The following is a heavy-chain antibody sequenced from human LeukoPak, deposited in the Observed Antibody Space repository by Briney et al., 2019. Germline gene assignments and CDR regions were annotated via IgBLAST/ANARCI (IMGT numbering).Heavy chain of an antibody. J-gene: IGHJ4*02. CDR2: IYTSGGT. V-gene: IGHV4-4*07. D-gene: IGHD3-3*01. CDR1: GGSISSYY. CDR3: ARGFGDFWSGYYFDY. Sequence: PSETLSLTCTVSGGSISSYYWSWIRQPAGKGLEWIGRIYTSGGTNYNPSLKSRVTMSVDTSKNQFSLKLSSVTAADTAVYYCARGFGDFWSGYYFDYWGQGTLVTVSS.